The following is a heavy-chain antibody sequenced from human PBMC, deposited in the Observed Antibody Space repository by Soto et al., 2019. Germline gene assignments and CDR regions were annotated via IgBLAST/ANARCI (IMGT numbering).Heavy chain of an antibody. CDR3: AKGMTTVTTWLFGEYYYGMDV. Sequence: PGGSLRLSCVASGFTFNSYGMHWVRQAPGEGLEWVAVISYDGKNKSYADSVKGRFTISRDNSKNTLYLQMNSLRAEDTAVYYCAKGMTTVTTWLFGEYYYGMDVWGQGTTVTVSS. CDR2: ISYDGKNK. CDR1: GFTFNSYG. J-gene: IGHJ6*02. V-gene: IGHV3-30*18. D-gene: IGHD4-17*01.